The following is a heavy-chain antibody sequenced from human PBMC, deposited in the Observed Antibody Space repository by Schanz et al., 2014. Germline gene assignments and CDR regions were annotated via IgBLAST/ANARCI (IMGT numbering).Heavy chain of an antibody. CDR1: GFTFSNFA. D-gene: IGHD3-3*01. CDR2: ISYDGSHK. V-gene: IGHV3-30*04. J-gene: IGHJ4*02. CDR3: AATTILAD. Sequence: QVQLVESGGGVVQPGRSLRLSCAASGFTFSNFAIHWVRQAPGKGLEWVAVISYDGSHKDYADSVKGRFTISRDNSKNTLYLQMNSLRAEDTAVYYCAATTILADWGQGTLVAVSS.